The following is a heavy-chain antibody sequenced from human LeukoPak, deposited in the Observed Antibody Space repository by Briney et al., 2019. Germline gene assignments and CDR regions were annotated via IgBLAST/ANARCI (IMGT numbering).Heavy chain of an antibody. Sequence: GASLQISGEGVGYIFTNYWIGWGRELRGKGVEGMAIIYHSDSDTRNSPSFQGQVTISADKSSSTAYLQSSSLKASDSAMYYCARTGYSGYEFDYWGQGTLVTVSS. CDR3: ARTGYSGYEFDY. D-gene: IGHD5-12*01. CDR2: IYHSDSDT. V-gene: IGHV5-51*01. CDR1: GYIFTNYW. J-gene: IGHJ4*02.